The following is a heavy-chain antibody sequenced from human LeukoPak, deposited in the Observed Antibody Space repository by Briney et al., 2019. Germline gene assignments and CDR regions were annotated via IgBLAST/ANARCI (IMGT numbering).Heavy chain of an antibody. CDR2: IYDSGST. CDR3: ARRLPRDYYGSGSYST. J-gene: IGHJ5*02. D-gene: IGHD3-10*01. Sequence: SETLSLTCTVSGGSIRSSYYYWGWIRQPPGKGLEWIGSIYDSGSTYYNPSLKSRVTISVDTSKNQFSLKLNSVTAADTAVYYCARRLPRDYYGSGSYSTWGQGTLVTVSS. V-gene: IGHV4-39*01. CDR1: GGSIRSSYYY.